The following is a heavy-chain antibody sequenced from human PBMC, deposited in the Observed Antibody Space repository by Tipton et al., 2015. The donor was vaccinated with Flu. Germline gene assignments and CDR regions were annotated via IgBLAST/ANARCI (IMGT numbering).Heavy chain of an antibody. V-gene: IGHV1-69*12. CDR2: IIPIFGTA. Sequence: QVQLVQSGAEVKKPGSSVKVSCKASGGTFSSYAISWVRQAPGQGLEWMGGIIPIFGTANYAQKFQGRVTITADESTSTAYMELSSLRSEDTAVYYCARVRPYSSQGYYYGMDVWGQGTTVTVSS. J-gene: IGHJ6*02. CDR3: ARVRPYSSQGYYYGMDV. CDR1: GGTFSSYA. D-gene: IGHD6-13*01.